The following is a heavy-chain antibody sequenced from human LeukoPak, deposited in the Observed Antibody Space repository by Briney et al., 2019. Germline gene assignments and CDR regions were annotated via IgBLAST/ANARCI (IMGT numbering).Heavy chain of an antibody. CDR2: ISAYNGNT. V-gene: IGHV1-18*01. J-gene: IGHJ3*02. CDR3: ARDPRVKVELRMSAFDI. D-gene: IGHD1-7*01. CDR1: GYTFTSYG. Sequence: GASVKVSCKASGYTFTSYGISWVRQAPGQGLEWMGWISAYNGNTNYAQKLQGRVTMTRDTSTTTAYMELRSLRSDDTAVYYCARDPRVKVELRMSAFDIWGQGTMVTVSS.